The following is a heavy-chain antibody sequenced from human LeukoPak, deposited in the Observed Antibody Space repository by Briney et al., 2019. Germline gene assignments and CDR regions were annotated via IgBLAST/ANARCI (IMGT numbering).Heavy chain of an antibody. CDR2: ISWSGSYI. CDR3: AKGAQYGGEYFDY. Sequence: GGSLRLSCAISGFTAGGYAMNWVRQAPGKGLEWVSSISWSGSYIYYADSVRGRFTISRDNAKSSVYLQMDSLRAEDTAVYYCAKGAQYGGEYFDYWGQGTLVTVSS. V-gene: IGHV3-21*01. D-gene: IGHD4-23*01. J-gene: IGHJ4*02. CDR1: GFTAGGYA.